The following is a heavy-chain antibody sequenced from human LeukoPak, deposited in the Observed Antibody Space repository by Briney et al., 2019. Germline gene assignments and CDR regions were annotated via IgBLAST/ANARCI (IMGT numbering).Heavy chain of an antibody. CDR2: ISSSSSTI. CDR3: ASVGHTYYYDSSGYR. CDR1: GFTFSSYS. V-gene: IGHV3-48*02. Sequence: GGSLRLSCAASGFTFSSYSMNWVRQAPGKGLEWVSYISSSSSTIYYADSVKGRFTISRDNAKNSLYLQMNSLRDEDTAVYYCASVGHTYYYDSSGYRWGQGTLLTVSS. J-gene: IGHJ4*02. D-gene: IGHD3-22*01.